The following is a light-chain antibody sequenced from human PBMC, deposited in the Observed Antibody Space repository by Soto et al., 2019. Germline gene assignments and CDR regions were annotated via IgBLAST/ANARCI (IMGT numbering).Light chain of an antibody. CDR3: QQYGSSPLT. Sequence: ETVLTQSPGSLSLSPGERATLSCTASQSVSSSYLAGYQQKPGQAPRLLIYGASSRATGIPDRFSCSGSATDFTLNMSSLEPEDFAVYYCQQYGSSPLTFGGGTKVEIK. V-gene: IGKV3-20*01. CDR2: GAS. CDR1: QSVSSSY. J-gene: IGKJ4*01.